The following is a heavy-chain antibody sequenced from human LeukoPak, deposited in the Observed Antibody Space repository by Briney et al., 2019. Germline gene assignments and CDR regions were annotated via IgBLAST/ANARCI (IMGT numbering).Heavy chain of an antibody. J-gene: IGHJ4*02. CDR1: GFAFRSHG. Sequence: AGGSLRLSCAASGFAFRSHGMNWVRQAPGKGLEWVAFIRYDGSNKYYADSVKGRFTISRDNSKNTLYLQMNSLRAEDAAVYYCAKEARITMVRGVIPHFDYWGQGTLVTVSS. V-gene: IGHV3-30*02. CDR2: IRYDGSNK. CDR3: AKEARITMVRGVIPHFDY. D-gene: IGHD3-10*01.